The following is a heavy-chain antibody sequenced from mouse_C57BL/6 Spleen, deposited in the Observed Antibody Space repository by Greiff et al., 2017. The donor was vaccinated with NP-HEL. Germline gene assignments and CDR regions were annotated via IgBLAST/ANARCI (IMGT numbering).Heavy chain of an antibody. CDR2: ILPGSGST. J-gene: IGHJ2*01. V-gene: IGHV1-9*01. D-gene: IGHD2-3*01. CDR1: GYTFTGYW. CDR3: ARIDDGYYDY. Sequence: VQLQQSGAELMKPGASVKLSCKATGYTFTGYWIEILPGSGSTNYNEKFKGKATFTADTSSNTAYMQLSSLTTEDSPIYYCARIDDGYYDYWGQGTTLTVSS.